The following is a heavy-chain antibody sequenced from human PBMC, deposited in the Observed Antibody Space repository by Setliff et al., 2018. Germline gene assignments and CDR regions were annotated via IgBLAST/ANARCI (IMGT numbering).Heavy chain of an antibody. V-gene: IGHV4-31*03. Sequence: SETLSLTCTVSGGSISSGGYYWSWIRQHPGKGLEWIGYIYYSGSTYYNPSLKSRVTISVDTSKNQFSLKLSSVTAADTAVYYCARTRYSGYVDYWGQGTLVTVSS. D-gene: IGHD5-12*01. J-gene: IGHJ4*02. CDR2: IYYSGST. CDR1: GGSISSGGYY. CDR3: ARTRYSGYVDY.